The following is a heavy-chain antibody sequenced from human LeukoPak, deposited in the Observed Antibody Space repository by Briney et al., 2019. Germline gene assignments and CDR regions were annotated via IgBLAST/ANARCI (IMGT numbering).Heavy chain of an antibody. Sequence: GGSLRLSCAASGFIFSNYWMHWVRQAPGKGLVWVSRVNNDGSSTTYADSVKGRFAISRDNAKNTLYLQMNSLRAEDTAVYYCAKGGLRVTDYWGQGTLVTVSS. CDR1: GFIFSNYW. D-gene: IGHD5/OR15-5a*01. J-gene: IGHJ4*02. CDR3: AKGGLRVTDY. V-gene: IGHV3-74*03. CDR2: VNNDGSST.